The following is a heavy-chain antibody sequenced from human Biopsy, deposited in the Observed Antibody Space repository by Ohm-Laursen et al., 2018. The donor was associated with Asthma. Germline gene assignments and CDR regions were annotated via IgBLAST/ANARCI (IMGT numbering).Heavy chain of an antibody. CDR3: ARVPEFGSSSGALDY. D-gene: IGHD2-2*01. J-gene: IGHJ4*02. CDR2: IIPIFGTT. Sequence: SVKVSCKASGDTFSSNSINWVRQAPGQGLEWMGRIIPIFGTTNYAQKFQGRVTISADDSTSTAYMELSSLSSEDTALYYCARVPEFGSSSGALDYWGQGTRVTVSS. CDR1: GDTFSSNS. V-gene: IGHV1-69*13.